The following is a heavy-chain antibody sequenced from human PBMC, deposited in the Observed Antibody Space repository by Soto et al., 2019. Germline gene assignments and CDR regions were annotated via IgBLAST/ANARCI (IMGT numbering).Heavy chain of an antibody. CDR2: IYYNGST. Sequence: SETLSLTCTVSGGSISSSSYYWGWIRQPPGKGLEWIGSIYYNGSTYYKPSLKNQVTKSVSKSKKQLSMELNSVNAADTAVYYCSGLDFYYYGMDVWGQGTTVTVSS. CDR3: SGLDFYYYGMDV. J-gene: IGHJ6*02. D-gene: IGHD2-2*03. CDR1: GGSISSSSYY. V-gene: IGHV4-39*01.